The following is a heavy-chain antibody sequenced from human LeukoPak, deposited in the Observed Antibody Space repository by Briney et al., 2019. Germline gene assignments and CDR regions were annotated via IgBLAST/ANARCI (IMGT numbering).Heavy chain of an antibody. CDR1: GGSFSGYY. CDR2: INHSGST. CDR3: ARRKAVAGYTFDY. Sequence: PSETLSLTCAVYGGSFSGYYWSWIRQPPGKGLEWIGEINHSGSTNYNPSLKSRVTISVDTSKNQFSLKLSSVTAADTAVYYCARRKAVAGYTFDYWGQETLVTVSS. D-gene: IGHD6-19*01. J-gene: IGHJ4*02. V-gene: IGHV4-34*01.